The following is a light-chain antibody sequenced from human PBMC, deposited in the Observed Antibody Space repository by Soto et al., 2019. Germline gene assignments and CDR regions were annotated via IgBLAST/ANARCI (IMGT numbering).Light chain of an antibody. Sequence: DIQINHTHSTLSASVGDRVTLSCRASQGITNDLGWYQQKAGNAPKRLIYAASSMPSGVPSRFSGSGSGTESTLTISSLQPEDSATYYCLQHDSYPHTFGGGTKVDIK. V-gene: IGKV1-17*01. CDR2: AAS. CDR3: LQHDSYPHT. J-gene: IGKJ4*01. CDR1: QGITND.